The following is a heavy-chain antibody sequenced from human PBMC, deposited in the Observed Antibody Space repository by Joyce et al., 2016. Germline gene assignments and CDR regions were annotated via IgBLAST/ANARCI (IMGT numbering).Heavy chain of an antibody. D-gene: IGHD3-16*01. J-gene: IGHJ4*02. V-gene: IGHV3-30*18. Sequence: QVQLVESGGGVVQPGRSLRLSCAASGFTFNNYGMHWVRQAPGKGLEWVAVIANDRNKKYYADSVKGRFTISRDNSKNTLYLQMNSLRAEDTAVYYCAKRYDYVDYWGQGTLVTVSS. CDR2: IANDRNKK. CDR3: AKRYDYVDY. CDR1: GFTFNNYG.